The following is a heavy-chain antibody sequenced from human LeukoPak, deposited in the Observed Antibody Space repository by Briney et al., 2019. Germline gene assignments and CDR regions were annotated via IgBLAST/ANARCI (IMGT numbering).Heavy chain of an antibody. V-gene: IGHV1-18*01. Sequence: ASVKVSCKASGYTFTNYGLSWVRQAPGQGLEWVGWISAYNGNIKYAQKFQGRVTMTTDTSTRTAYMELRSLTADDTALYYCARSFLEWNNWFDPWGQGTLVTVSS. CDR2: ISAYNGNI. CDR1: GYTFTNYG. D-gene: IGHD3-3*01. CDR3: ARSFLEWNNWFDP. J-gene: IGHJ5*02.